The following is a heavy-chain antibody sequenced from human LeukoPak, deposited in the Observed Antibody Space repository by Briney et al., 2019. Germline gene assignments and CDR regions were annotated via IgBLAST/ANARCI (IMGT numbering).Heavy chain of an antibody. V-gene: IGHV3-30-3*01. Sequence: GRSLRLSCAASGFTFSSYAMHWVRQAPGKGLEWVAVISYDGSNKYYADSVKGRFTISRDNSKNTLYLQMNSLRAEDTAVYYCARVVTKLPDYWGQGTLVTVSS. D-gene: IGHD5-18*01. CDR2: ISYDGSNK. J-gene: IGHJ4*02. CDR3: ARVVTKLPDY. CDR1: GFTFSSYA.